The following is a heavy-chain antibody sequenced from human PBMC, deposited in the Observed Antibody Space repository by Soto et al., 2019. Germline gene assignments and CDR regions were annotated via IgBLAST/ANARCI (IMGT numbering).Heavy chain of an antibody. J-gene: IGHJ6*02. D-gene: IGHD2-15*01. CDR2: ISNDGSNK. V-gene: IGHV3-30*18. CDR3: TKDGRFDSDGSLYYYYYGMDV. CDR1: GFTFNNYC. Sequence: GGSLRLSCAASGFTFNNYCMNWVRQAPGKGLEWVAIISNDGSNKYYIESVRGRFTISRDNSKNMLFLQMNSLRVEDTAVYFCTKDGRFDSDGSLYYYYYGMDVWGQGTTVTVSS.